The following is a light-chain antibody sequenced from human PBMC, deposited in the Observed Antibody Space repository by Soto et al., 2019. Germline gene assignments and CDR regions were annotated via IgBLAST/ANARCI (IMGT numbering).Light chain of an antibody. V-gene: IGKV3-15*01. J-gene: IGKJ2*01. Sequence: EIVMTQSAATLSVSPGERATRSCRASQSVSSKLAWFQQKPGQAPSLLIYGVSTRAIGVPVRFSGSGSGTEFTLTINSLQSEDFAVYHCQQYNNWPHTFGQGTKVDIK. CDR2: GVS. CDR1: QSVSSK. CDR3: QQYNNWPHT.